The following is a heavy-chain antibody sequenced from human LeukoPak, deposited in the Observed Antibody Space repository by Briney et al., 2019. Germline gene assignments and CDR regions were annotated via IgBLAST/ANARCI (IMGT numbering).Heavy chain of an antibody. Sequence: PSETLSLTCSVSGGSMNNYYWSWIRQTPGKGLEWIAYAYHTGHTHYNPSLKSRVTISLDTSKSQVSLKMNSVTAADTAVYYCARHPFSAPFDNWGQGILVTVSS. CDR3: ARHPFSAPFDN. D-gene: IGHD6-19*01. J-gene: IGHJ4*02. CDR1: GGSMNNYY. V-gene: IGHV4-59*08. CDR2: AYHTGHT.